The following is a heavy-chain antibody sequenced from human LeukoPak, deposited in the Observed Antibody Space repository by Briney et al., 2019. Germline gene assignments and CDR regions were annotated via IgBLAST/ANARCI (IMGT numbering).Heavy chain of an antibody. CDR3: ATKQWLAPPPDS. J-gene: IGHJ4*02. CDR1: GFTFSKYW. Sequence: GGSLRLSCAASGFTFSKYWMLWVRQAPGKGLESVSRINNDGTVTTYADSVKGRFTASRDNADNTMFLQMNSVGDEGTAVYYCATKQWLAPPPDSWGQGTPVTVSS. D-gene: IGHD6-19*01. CDR2: INNDGTVT. V-gene: IGHV3-74*01.